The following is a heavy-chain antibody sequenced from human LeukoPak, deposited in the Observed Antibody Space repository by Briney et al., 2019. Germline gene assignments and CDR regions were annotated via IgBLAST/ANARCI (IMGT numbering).Heavy chain of an antibody. CDR1: GGSISSYY. D-gene: IGHD6-6*01. J-gene: IGHJ4*02. CDR2: IYYSGST. V-gene: IGHV4-59*01. Sequence: SETLSLTCTVSGGSISSYYWSWLRQPPGKGLEWIGYIYYSGSTNYNPSLKSRVTISVDTSKNQFSLKLSSVAAADTAVYYCARLGSSSSEGFDYWGQGTLVTVSS. CDR3: ARLGSSSSEGFDY.